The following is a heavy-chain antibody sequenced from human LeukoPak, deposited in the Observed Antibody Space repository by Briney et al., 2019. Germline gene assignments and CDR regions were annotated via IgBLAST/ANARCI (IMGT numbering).Heavy chain of an antibody. J-gene: IGHJ5*02. D-gene: IGHD5-24*01. Sequence: SETLSLTCTVPGGSISSSSYCWGWIRQPPGKGLEWIGSICYSGSTFYNPSLKSRVTLSVDTSKNQLSLKLSSVTAADTAVYSLARTENYIPEGLIDPWGQGTLVTVSS. V-gene: IGHV4-39*01. CDR2: ICYSGST. CDR1: GGSISSSSYC. CDR3: ARTENYIPEGLIDP.